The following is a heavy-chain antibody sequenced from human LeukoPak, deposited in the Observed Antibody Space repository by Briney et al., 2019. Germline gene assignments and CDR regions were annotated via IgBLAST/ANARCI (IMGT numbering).Heavy chain of an antibody. CDR1: GFTFDDYA. CDR3: AKDSWLGELLFHLGFDY. J-gene: IGHJ4*02. CDR2: ISGDGGST. V-gene: IGHV3-43*02. Sequence: GGSLRLSCAASGFTFDDYAMHWVRQAPGKGLEWVSLISGDGGSTYYADSVKGRFTISRDNSKNSLYLQMNSLRTEDTALYYCAKDSWLGELLFHLGFDYWGQGTLVTVSS. D-gene: IGHD3-10*01.